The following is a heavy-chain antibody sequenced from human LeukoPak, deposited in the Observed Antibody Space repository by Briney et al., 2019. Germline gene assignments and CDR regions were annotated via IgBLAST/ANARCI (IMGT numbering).Heavy chain of an antibody. J-gene: IGHJ3*01. CDR3: ARQKVFDF. V-gene: IGHV4-4*07. Sequence: SETLSLTCTVSGGSIGPYHWNWIRQPAGKGLEWIGRIDSSGSADYNPSLKSRVTMSVDTTKNQFSLKMTSVTAADTAVYYCARQKVFDFWGQRTMVNGSS. CDR2: IDSSGSA. CDR1: GGSIGPYH.